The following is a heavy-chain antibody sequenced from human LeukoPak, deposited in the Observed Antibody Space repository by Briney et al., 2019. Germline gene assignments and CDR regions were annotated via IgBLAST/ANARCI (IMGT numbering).Heavy chain of an antibody. Sequence: PSQTLSLTCTVSGGSISSGGYYWSWIRQHPGKGLEWIAYIYYSGSTYYNPSLKSRFTISVDTSKNRFSLKLSSVTAADTAVYYCAKGYSYGTGYNWFDPWGQGTLVTVSS. J-gene: IGHJ5*02. CDR2: IYYSGST. D-gene: IGHD5-18*01. CDR1: GGSISSGGYY. V-gene: IGHV4-31*03. CDR3: AKGYSYGTGYNWFDP.